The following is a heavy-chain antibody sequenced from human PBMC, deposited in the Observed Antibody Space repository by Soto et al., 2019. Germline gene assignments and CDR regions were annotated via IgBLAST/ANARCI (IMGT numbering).Heavy chain of an antibody. Sequence: QVQLVQSGAEVKKPGSSVKVSCKAPGGTFSSYAISWVRQAPGQGLEWMGGIIPIFATAKYAQKFQGRVTITADASTSTGYMELSSLRSEDTAVYYCARSQGGSSSLDIYYYSYYGMDVWGQGTTVTVSS. CDR2: IIPIFATA. CDR1: GGTFSSYA. CDR3: ARSQGGSSSLDIYYYSYYGMDV. D-gene: IGHD2-15*01. J-gene: IGHJ6*02. V-gene: IGHV1-69*01.